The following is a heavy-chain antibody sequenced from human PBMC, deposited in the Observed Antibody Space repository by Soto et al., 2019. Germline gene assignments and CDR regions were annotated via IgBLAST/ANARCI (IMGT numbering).Heavy chain of an antibody. J-gene: IGHJ6*01. V-gene: IGHV1-46*01. CDR2: INPSGGST. CDR1: GYPFTSYY. CDR3: ARKCSGGSCYYYGMDV. Sequence: GSVKVYCKASGYPFTSYYMHLVRQAPGQGLEWIGIINPSGGSTSYAQKFQGRVTMTRDTSTSTVYMELSSLRSEDTAVYYCARKCSGGSCYYYGMDVWGQGTTVTVSS. D-gene: IGHD2-15*01.